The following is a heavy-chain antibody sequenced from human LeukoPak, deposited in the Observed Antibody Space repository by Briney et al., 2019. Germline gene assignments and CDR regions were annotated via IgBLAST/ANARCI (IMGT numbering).Heavy chain of an antibody. Sequence: ASVKVSCKVSGYTLTELSMHWVRQAPGKGLEWMGGFDPEDGETIYAQKFQGRVTMTEDTPTDTAYMELSSLRSEDTAVYYCARGFSSGWYGAFDIWGQGTMVTVSS. CDR3: ARGFSSGWYGAFDI. CDR1: GYTLTELS. J-gene: IGHJ3*02. CDR2: FDPEDGET. V-gene: IGHV1-24*01. D-gene: IGHD6-19*01.